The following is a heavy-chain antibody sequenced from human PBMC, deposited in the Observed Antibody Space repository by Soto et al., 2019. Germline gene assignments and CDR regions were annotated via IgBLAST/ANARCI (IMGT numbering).Heavy chain of an antibody. CDR1: GYTFSGYA. CDR3: AKHVDTAMVPGYNWFDP. J-gene: IGHJ5*02. V-gene: IGHV1-18*01. Sequence: ASVKVSCKASGYTFSGYAIGWVRQAPGQGLAWMGWVSAYNGNTNYAQKLQGRVTMTTDTSTSTAYMELRSLRSDDTAVYYCAKHVDTAMVPGYNWFDPWGQGTLVTVSS. D-gene: IGHD5-18*01. CDR2: VSAYNGNT.